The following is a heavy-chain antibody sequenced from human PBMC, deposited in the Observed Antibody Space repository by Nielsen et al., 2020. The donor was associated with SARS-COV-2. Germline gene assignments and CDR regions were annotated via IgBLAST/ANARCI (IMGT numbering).Heavy chain of an antibody. V-gene: IGHV1-2*06. D-gene: IGHD3/OR15-3a*01. CDR1: GYTFTDYY. CDR2: INPYSGGT. Sequence: SVKVSCKASGYTFTDYYIHWVRQAPGQGLEWMGRINPYSGGTNSAQKFQGTVTMTRDASISTVYMELTSDDTAVYYCARARATIFGLVMSYGMDVWGQGTTVAVSS. CDR3: ARARATIFGLVMSYGMDV. J-gene: IGHJ6*02.